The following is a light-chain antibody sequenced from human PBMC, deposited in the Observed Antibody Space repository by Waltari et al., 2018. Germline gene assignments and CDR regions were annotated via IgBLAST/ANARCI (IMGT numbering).Light chain of an antibody. CDR2: DVA. CDR1: SSDVGGYN. CDR3: FSYRSSSTWV. J-gene: IGLJ3*02. V-gene: IGLV2-14*01. Sequence: QSALTQPASVSASPGQSITISCSGTSSDVGGYNVFWYQQHPGKAPKLIIYDVAKRPSGVSNRFSGSKSGNTASLTISGLQAEDEADYYCFSYRSSSTWVFGGGTKLTVL.